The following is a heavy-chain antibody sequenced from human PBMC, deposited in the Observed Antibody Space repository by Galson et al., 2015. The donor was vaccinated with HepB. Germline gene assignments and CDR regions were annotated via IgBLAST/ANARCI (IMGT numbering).Heavy chain of an antibody. V-gene: IGHV1-46*03. CDR3: ARLGYCTGGVCYRGPYYYYYYMDV. D-gene: IGHD2-8*02. CDR1: GYTFTSYY. CDR2: INPSGGST. J-gene: IGHJ6*03. Sequence: SVKVSCKASGYTFTSYYMHWVRQAPGQGLEWMGIINPSGGSTSYAQKFQGRVTMTRDTSTSTVYMELSSLRSEDTAVYYCARLGYCTGGVCYRGPYYYYYYMDVWGKGTTVTVSS.